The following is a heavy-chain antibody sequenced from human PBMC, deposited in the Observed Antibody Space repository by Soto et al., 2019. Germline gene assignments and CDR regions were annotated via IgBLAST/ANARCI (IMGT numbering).Heavy chain of an antibody. CDR1: GVTLTTYS. J-gene: IGHJ4*01. D-gene: IGHD6-19*01. Sequence: PGGSLRLPCAASGVTLTTYSMNRVRQAPGRGLEWIAFINRNGFTIYYADSVQGRFTISRDYAKNSLYLQMGSLRHEDTAVYYCGRGAVTGTSLFDYWGLGTLVTVSS. CDR2: INRNGFTI. V-gene: IGHV3-48*02. CDR3: GRGAVTGTSLFDY.